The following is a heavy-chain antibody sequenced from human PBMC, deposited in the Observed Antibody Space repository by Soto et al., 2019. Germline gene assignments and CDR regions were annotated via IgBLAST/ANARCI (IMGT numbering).Heavy chain of an antibody. CDR2: IHYTGSI. D-gene: IGHD2-21*02. V-gene: IGHV4-30-4*08. CDR1: GGSISSEYFH. CDR3: AREDDGGDRDYYGLDV. J-gene: IGHJ6*02. Sequence: QVQLQQSGPGLVEPSQTLSLTCAVSGGSISSEYFHWTWIRQSPGKDLEWIGYIHYTGSIMYNPSFKSRLTMAVDTTKNQFSLQLTSVTAADTAVYFCAREDDGGDRDYYGLDVWGQGTTVTVSS.